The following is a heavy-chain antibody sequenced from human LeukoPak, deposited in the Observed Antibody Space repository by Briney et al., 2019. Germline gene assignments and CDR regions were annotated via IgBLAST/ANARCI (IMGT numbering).Heavy chain of an antibody. CDR1: GGSISSSSYY. J-gene: IGHJ4*02. CDR3: AVRNRSSWSPFDF. V-gene: IGHV4-39*01. Sequence: PSETLSLTCTVSGGSISSSSYYWGWIRQPPGKGLEWIGSIYYSGSTYYNPSLKSRVTISVDTSKNQFSLKLSSVTAADTAVYYCAVRNRSSWSPFDFWGQGTLVTVSS. D-gene: IGHD6-13*01. CDR2: IYYSGST.